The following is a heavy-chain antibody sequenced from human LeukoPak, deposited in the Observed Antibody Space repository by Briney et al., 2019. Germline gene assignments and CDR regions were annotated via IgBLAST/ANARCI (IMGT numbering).Heavy chain of an antibody. CDR2: ISSSSSYI. Sequence: GGSLRLSCAASGFTFSSYDMTWVRQAPGKGLEWVSSISSSSSYIYYADSVKGRFTISRDNAKNSLYLQMNSLRAEDTAVYYCARDGRYSGSFDYWGQGTLVTVSS. V-gene: IGHV3-21*01. J-gene: IGHJ4*02. CDR3: ARDGRYSGSFDY. CDR1: GFTFSSYD. D-gene: IGHD1-26*01.